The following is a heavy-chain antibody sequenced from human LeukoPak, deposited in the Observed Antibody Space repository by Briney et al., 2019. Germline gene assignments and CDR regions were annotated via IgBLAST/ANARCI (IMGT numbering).Heavy chain of an antibody. CDR1: GYTFTGYY. CDR2: INPNSGGT. CDR3: ARDTGYSSSWYYGDFDY. J-gene: IGHJ4*02. D-gene: IGHD6-13*01. Sequence: ASVKVSCKASGYTFTGYYMHWVRQAPGQGLEWMGRINPNSGGTNYAQKFQGRVTMTRDTSISTAHMELSRLRSDDTAVYYCARDTGYSSSWYYGDFDYWGQGTLVTVSS. V-gene: IGHV1-2*06.